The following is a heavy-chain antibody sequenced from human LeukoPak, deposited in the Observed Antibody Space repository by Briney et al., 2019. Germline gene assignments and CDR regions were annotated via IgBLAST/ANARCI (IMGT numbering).Heavy chain of an antibody. D-gene: IGHD6-13*01. Sequence: SEILSLTCTVSGGSISSYYWSWIRQPPGKGLEWIGYIYYSGSTNYNPSLKSRVTISVDTSKNQFSLKLSSVTAADTAVYYCARDQGSSAINDAFDIWGQGTMVTVSS. J-gene: IGHJ3*02. V-gene: IGHV4-59*01. CDR2: IYYSGST. CDR3: ARDQGSSAINDAFDI. CDR1: GGSISSYY.